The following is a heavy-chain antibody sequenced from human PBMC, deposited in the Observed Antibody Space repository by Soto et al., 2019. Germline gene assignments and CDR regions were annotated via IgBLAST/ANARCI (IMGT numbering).Heavy chain of an antibody. V-gene: IGHV4-30-4*01. CDR1: VGSIGSFDDF. Sequence: SETLSLTCTVSVGSIGSFDDFWSRIRQPPGKGLEWIGYIPKSGSTYYNPSLKSRVTVSIDTSNNQFSLKLSSVTAADTAVYYCARVHDGGIDPWGQGILVTVSS. CDR3: ARVHDGGIDP. CDR2: IPKSGST. D-gene: IGHD2-15*01. J-gene: IGHJ5*02.